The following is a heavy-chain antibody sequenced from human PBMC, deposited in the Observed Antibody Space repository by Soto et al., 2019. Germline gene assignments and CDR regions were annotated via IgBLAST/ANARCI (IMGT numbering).Heavy chain of an antibody. CDR3: ARGGGYNPFNY. Sequence: QLQLQESGSGLVKPSQTLSLTCAVSGGSISSGGYSWSWIRQPPGKGLEWIGYIYHSGSTYYNPSLKSRVNMSVDRSKNQFYLRLTSVTAADTAVYYCARGGGYNPFNYWCQGTLVTVSS. CDR2: IYHSGST. V-gene: IGHV4-30-2*01. J-gene: IGHJ4*02. CDR1: GGSISSGGYS. D-gene: IGHD3-22*01.